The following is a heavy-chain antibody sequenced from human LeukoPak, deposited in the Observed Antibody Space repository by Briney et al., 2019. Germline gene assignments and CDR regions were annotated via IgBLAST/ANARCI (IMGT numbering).Heavy chain of an antibody. J-gene: IGHJ4*02. CDR2: ISWNSGSI. V-gene: IGHV3-9*01. D-gene: IGHD3-16*01. CDR1: GFTFDDYA. CDR3: AKDGGGWAYNFDY. Sequence: GRSLRLSCAASGFTFDDYAMHWVRQAPGKGLEWVSGISWNSGSIGYADSVKGRFTISRDNAKNSLYLQMNSLRAEDTALYYCAKDGGGWAYNFDYWGQGTLVTVSS.